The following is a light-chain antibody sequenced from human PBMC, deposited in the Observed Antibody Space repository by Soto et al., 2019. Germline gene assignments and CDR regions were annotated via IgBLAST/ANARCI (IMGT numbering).Light chain of an antibody. CDR1: ESISDY. CDR3: QQTYSNRLS. Sequence: IQLTQSPSSLSASVGERVTIACRASESISDYLNWYQHKLGEAPKVLIYSASTLRGWVPSRFIGTGSGTEFTLPISSLLPEDVATSYCQQTYSNRLSFGGGTKVEIK. V-gene: IGKV1-39*01. J-gene: IGKJ4*01. CDR2: SAS.